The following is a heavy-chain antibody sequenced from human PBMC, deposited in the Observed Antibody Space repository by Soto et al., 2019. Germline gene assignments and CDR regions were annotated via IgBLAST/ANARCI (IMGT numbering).Heavy chain of an antibody. CDR1: GFTFSGSA. CDR3: SRILRGCCISEGVGVVV. D-gene: IGHD2-2*01. Sequence: GGSLRLSCAASGFTFSGSAMHWVRQASGKGLEWVGRIRSKANSYATAYAASVKGRFTISRDDSKNTAYLQMNSLSAEDTAVYYCSRILRGCCISEGVGVVVWGQGTTVTVSS. J-gene: IGHJ6*02. V-gene: IGHV3-73*01. CDR2: IRSKANSYAT.